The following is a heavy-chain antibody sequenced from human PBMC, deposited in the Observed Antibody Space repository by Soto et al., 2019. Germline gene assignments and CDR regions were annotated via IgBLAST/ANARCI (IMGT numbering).Heavy chain of an antibody. J-gene: IGHJ6*02. Sequence: GESLKISCKGSGYSFTSYWISWMRQMPGKGLEWMGRIDPSDSYTNYSPSFQGHVTISADKSISTAYLQWSSLKASDTAMYYCAGGTVTNYYYYYGMDVWGQGTTVTVSS. V-gene: IGHV5-10-1*01. D-gene: IGHD4-4*01. CDR2: IDPSDSYT. CDR3: AGGTVTNYYYYYGMDV. CDR1: GYSFTSYW.